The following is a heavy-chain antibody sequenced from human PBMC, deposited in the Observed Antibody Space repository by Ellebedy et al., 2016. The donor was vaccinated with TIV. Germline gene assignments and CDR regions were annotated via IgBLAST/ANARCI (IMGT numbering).Heavy chain of an antibody. V-gene: IGHV1-69*13. CDR1: GGTFSSYA. CDR2: IIGMFGTT. CDR3: ARDNTVGGTNWFDP. Sequence: AASVKVSCKASGGTFSSYAISWVRQGPGQGLEWMGGIIGMFGTTSYAQKFLGRVSITADEFTSTAYLDLSSLRSDDTAVYYCARDNTVGGTNWFDPWGQGTLVIVSS. J-gene: IGHJ5*02. D-gene: IGHD6-19*01.